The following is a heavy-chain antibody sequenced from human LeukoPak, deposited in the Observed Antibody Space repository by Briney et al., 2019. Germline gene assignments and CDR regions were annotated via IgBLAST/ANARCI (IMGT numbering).Heavy chain of an antibody. CDR3: AKEDWKD. CDR1: GFTSTGNT. D-gene: IGHD1-1*01. Sequence: PRGSLRLSCAPSGFTSTGNTMTWVRQAPGKGLEWVSSLTASGGNTFYADSVKGRFTISRDNSKNTLYLQMNSLRVQETAVYYCAKEDWKDWGKGTLVTVSS. V-gene: IGHV3-23*01. CDR2: LTASGGNT. J-gene: IGHJ4*02.